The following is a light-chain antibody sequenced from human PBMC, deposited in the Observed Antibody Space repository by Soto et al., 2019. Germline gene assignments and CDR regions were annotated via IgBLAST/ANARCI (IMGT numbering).Light chain of an antibody. CDR2: MAS. CDR3: QHYNSYSEA. Sequence: IQMTQSPSSLSASVGDRVTITCRASQSISNSLNWYQQNPGKAPKLLIYMASSLQSGVPSRFSGSGSETDFTLTISSLQPDDFATYYCQHYNSYSEAFGQGTKVDIK. J-gene: IGKJ1*01. CDR1: QSISNS. V-gene: IGKV1-39*01.